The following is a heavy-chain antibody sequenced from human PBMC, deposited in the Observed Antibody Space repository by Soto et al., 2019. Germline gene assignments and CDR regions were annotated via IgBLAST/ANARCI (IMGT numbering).Heavy chain of an antibody. Sequence: QVQLQESGPGLVKPSETLSLTCTVSGGSISSYYWSWIRQPPGKGLEWIGYIYYSGSTNYNPSLNSRVTIPVDTSKNQFSLKLSSVTAAVTAVYYCARDRVVPAARVSYGMDVWGQGTTVTVSS. D-gene: IGHD2-2*01. V-gene: IGHV4-59*01. CDR3: ARDRVVPAARVSYGMDV. CDR1: GGSISSYY. J-gene: IGHJ6*02. CDR2: IYYSGST.